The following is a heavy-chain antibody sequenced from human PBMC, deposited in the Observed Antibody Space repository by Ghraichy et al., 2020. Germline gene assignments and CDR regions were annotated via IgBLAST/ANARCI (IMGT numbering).Heavy chain of an antibody. V-gene: IGHV4-59*01. CDR1: GGSISTYF. D-gene: IGHD2/OR15-2a*01. Sequence: SETLSLTCSVSGGSISTYFWTWIRQPPGKGLEWIAYVHYSGTANYNPSLKSRVTISLDTSKKQFSLQLNSVTAADTAVYYCARVVIGAPIRYGMDVWGQGTTVTVSS. CDR2: VHYSGTA. J-gene: IGHJ6*02. CDR3: ARVVIGAPIRYGMDV.